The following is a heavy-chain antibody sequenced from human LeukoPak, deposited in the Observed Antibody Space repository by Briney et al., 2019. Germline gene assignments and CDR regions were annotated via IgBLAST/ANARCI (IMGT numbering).Heavy chain of an antibody. CDR2: ISYDGSNK. CDR1: GFTVSSNY. CDR3: ARDPALAAAGNLHFDY. Sequence: PGGSLRLSCAASGFTVSSNYVSWVRQAPGKGLEWVAVISYDGSNKYYADSVKGRFTISRDNSKNTLYLQMNSLRAEDTAVYYCARDPALAAAGNLHFDYWGQGTLVTVSS. V-gene: IGHV3-30-3*01. J-gene: IGHJ4*02. D-gene: IGHD6-13*01.